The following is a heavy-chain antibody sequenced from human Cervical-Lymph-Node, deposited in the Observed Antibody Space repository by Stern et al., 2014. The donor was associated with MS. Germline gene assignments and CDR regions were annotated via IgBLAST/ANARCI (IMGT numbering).Heavy chain of an antibody. CDR3: AKDRGMIVVVTYSLDS. CDR1: GFSFSSYG. CDR2: ISYEGSNA. J-gene: IGHJ4*02. D-gene: IGHD3-22*01. V-gene: IGHV3-30*18. Sequence: VQLVESGGIVVQPGRSLRLSCVASGFSFSSYGMHLVRQAPGKGLEWVAGISYEGSNAYYADSVKGRFTISRDNSKNTLYLQLNSLRAEDTAVYFCAKDRGMIVVVTYSLDSWGQGTLVTVSS.